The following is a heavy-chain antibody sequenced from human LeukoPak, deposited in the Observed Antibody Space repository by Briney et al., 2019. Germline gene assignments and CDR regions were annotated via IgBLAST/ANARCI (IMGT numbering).Heavy chain of an antibody. Sequence: GGSLRLSCAASGFTFSSYNMNWVRQAPGKGLEWVSYISSSSSTIYYADSVKGRFTISRDNAKNSLYLQMNSLRAEDTAVYYCARSQGETAMVRAGGGVRFDYWGQGTLVTVSS. CDR2: ISSSSSTI. CDR3: ARSQGETAMVRAGGGVRFDY. J-gene: IGHJ4*02. CDR1: GFTFSSYN. D-gene: IGHD5-18*01. V-gene: IGHV3-48*04.